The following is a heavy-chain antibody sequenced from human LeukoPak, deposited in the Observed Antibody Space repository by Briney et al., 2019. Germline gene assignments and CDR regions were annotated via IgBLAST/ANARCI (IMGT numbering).Heavy chain of an antibody. V-gene: IGHV1-69*05. J-gene: IGHJ5*02. D-gene: IGHD2-2*01. Sequence: GASVKVSCKASGGTFSSYAISWVRQAPGQGLEWMGGIIPIFGTANYAQQFRGRVTITTDESTSTAYMELSSLRSEDTAVYYCARVRGCSSTSCYWNWFDPWGQGTLVTVSS. CDR3: ARVRGCSSTSCYWNWFDP. CDR1: GGTFSSYA. CDR2: IIPIFGTA.